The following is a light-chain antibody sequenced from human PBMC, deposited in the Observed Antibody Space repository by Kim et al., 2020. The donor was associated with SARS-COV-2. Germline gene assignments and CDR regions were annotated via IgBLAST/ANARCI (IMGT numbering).Light chain of an antibody. CDR3: QHYGSSPPYS. V-gene: IGKV3-20*01. CDR2: GAV. CDR1: QSVRADY. Sequence: EIVLTQSPGTLSLSPGERATLSCRASQSVRADYLAWYQHKPGQAPRLLIYGAVTRATGIPDRFSGSGSGTDFTLTISSLDPEDFAVYYCQHYGSSPPYSFGQGTKLEIK. J-gene: IGKJ2*03.